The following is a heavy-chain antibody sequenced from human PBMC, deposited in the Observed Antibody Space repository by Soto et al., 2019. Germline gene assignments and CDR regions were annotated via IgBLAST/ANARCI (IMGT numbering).Heavy chain of an antibody. J-gene: IGHJ5*02. CDR2: IYYSGRT. CDR3: ARGLTIAVAGANWFDP. CDR1: GGSISSGGYY. V-gene: IGHV4-31*03. D-gene: IGHD6-19*01. Sequence: QVQLQESGPGLVKPSQTLSLTCTVSGGSISSGGYYWSWIRQHPGKGLEWIGYIYYSGRTYYNPSLKSRVTISVDTSKNQFSLKLSSVTAADTAVYYCARGLTIAVAGANWFDPWGQGTLVTVSS.